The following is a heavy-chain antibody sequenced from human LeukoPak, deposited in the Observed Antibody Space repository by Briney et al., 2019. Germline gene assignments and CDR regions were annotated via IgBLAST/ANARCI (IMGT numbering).Heavy chain of an antibody. CDR1: GFTFSNYG. J-gene: IGHJ1*01. V-gene: IGHV3-30*02. CDR3: AKDINVIPAAIGGFQH. Sequence: GGSLRLSCAASGFTFSNYGMHWVRQAPGKGLEWVAFIRYDGSDKYYADSVKGRLTISRDNSKSTLYLQMNSLRAEDTAVYYCAKDINVIPAAIGGFQHWGQGTLVTVSS. D-gene: IGHD2-2*02. CDR2: IRYDGSDK.